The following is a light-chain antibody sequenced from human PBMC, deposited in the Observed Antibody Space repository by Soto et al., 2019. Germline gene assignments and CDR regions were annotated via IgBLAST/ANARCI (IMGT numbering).Light chain of an antibody. CDR1: QSVSIK. V-gene: IGKV3-15*01. J-gene: IGKJ5*01. CDR3: QQYNNWPPIT. CDR2: DTS. Sequence: EIVMTQSPATVSVSPLERATLSCMASQSVSIKLAWYQQKPGQAPRLLIYDTSTRATGIPARFSGSGSGTEFTLTISSLQSEDFAVYYCQQYNNWPPITFGQGTRLEI.